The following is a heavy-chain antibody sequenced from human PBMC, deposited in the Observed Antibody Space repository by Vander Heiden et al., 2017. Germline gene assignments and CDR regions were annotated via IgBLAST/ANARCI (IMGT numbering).Heavy chain of an antibody. CDR1: GDNFTSHG. V-gene: IGHV1-18*01. J-gene: IGHJ4*02. CDR3: ARDGIIVAPGAPLDY. Sequence: CKTSGDNFTSHGFSWVRQAPGQGLEWMGWISVYNGKTKYAEKLQGRLTMTTDTSTSTVYMELRSLRYDDTAMYYCARDGIIVAPGAPLDYWGQGTLVTVSS. D-gene: IGHD2-2*01. CDR2: ISVYNGKT.